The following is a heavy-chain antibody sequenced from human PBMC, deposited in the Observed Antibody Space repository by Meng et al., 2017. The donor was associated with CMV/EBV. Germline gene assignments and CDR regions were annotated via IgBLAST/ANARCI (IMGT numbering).Heavy chain of an antibody. CDR3: ARGGNQIPAAIRTYYYYYGMDV. CDR2: IKQDGSEK. V-gene: IGHV3-7*04. Sequence: GGSLRLSCTASGFTFGDYAMSWVRQAPGKGLEWVANIKQDGSEKYYVDSVKGRFTISRDNAKNSLYLQMNSLRAEDTAVYYCARGGNQIPAAIRTYYYYYGMDVWGQGTTVTVSS. CDR1: GFTFGDYA. J-gene: IGHJ6*02. D-gene: IGHD2-2*01.